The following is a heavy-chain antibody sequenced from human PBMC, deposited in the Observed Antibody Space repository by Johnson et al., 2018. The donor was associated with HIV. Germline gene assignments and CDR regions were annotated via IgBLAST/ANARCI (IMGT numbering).Heavy chain of an antibody. CDR1: GFTFSSYG. CDR3: ASPKTPTRVVRGAFDI. Sequence: VQLVESGGGVVQPGGSLRLSCAASGFTFSSYGMHWVRQAPGKGLEWVAVISYDGSNKYYADSVKGRFTISRDNAKNSLYLQMNSLRAEDTAVYYCASPKTPTRVVRGAFDIWGQGTMVTVSS. CDR2: ISYDGSNK. D-gene: IGHD3-10*01. V-gene: IGHV3-30*19. J-gene: IGHJ3*02.